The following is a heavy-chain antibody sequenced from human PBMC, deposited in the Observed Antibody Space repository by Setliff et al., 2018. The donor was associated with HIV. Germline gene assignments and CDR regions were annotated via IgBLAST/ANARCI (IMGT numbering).Heavy chain of an antibody. CDR3: TAGVVAYPMPFFEY. D-gene: IGHD2-2*01. V-gene: IGHV3-48*03. Sequence: HPGGSLRLSCAAPGFTFRSYDMNWVRQAPGKGLEWVSYITSDGSTIYYADSVKGRFTISRDDSKSIVYLRMNSLKTEDTAVYYCTAGVVAYPMPFFEYWGQGTLVTVS. CDR2: ITSDGSTI. J-gene: IGHJ4*02. CDR1: GFTFRSYD.